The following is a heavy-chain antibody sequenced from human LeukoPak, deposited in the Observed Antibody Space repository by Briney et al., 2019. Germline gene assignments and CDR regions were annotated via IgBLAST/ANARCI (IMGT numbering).Heavy chain of an antibody. V-gene: IGHV3-11*01. D-gene: IGHD3-9*01. Sequence: GGSLRLSCAASGFTFSDYYMSWIRQAPGKGLEWVSYISSSGSTIYYADSVKGRFTISRDNAKNSLYLQMNSLRAEDTAAYYCARSPGYDILTGYYSYYYGMDVWGQGTTVTVSS. CDR3: ARSPGYDILTGYYSYYYGMDV. CDR1: GFTFSDYY. CDR2: ISSSGSTI. J-gene: IGHJ6*02.